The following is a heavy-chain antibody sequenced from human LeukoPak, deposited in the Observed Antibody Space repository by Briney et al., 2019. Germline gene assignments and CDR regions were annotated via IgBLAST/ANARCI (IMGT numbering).Heavy chain of an antibody. J-gene: IGHJ4*02. D-gene: IGHD3-16*02. V-gene: IGHV4-39*01. Sequence: SETLSLTCTVSGGSISSPTYYWAWIRQPPGQELEWIKTIHHSGSTYDNPSLKSRFTMSVDTSKNQFLLNLSSVTAADTAVYYCARLGGYHDPPDYWGQGTLVTVSS. CDR3: ARLGGYHDPPDY. CDR2: IHHSGST. CDR1: GGSISSPTYY.